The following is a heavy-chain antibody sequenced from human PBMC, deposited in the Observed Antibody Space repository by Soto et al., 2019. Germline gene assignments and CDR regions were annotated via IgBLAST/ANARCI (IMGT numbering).Heavy chain of an antibody. CDR1: GFSLSTSGMC. J-gene: IGHJ4*02. V-gene: IGHV2-70*01. CDR2: IDWDDDK. D-gene: IGHD3-22*01. CDR3: ARIALGHYYDSSGYFDY. Sequence: SGPTLVNPTQTLTLTCTFSGFSLSTSGMCVSWIRQPPGKALEWLALIDWDDDKYYSTSLKTRLTISKDTSKNQVVLTMTNMDPVDTATYYCARIALGHYYDSSGYFDYWGQGTLVTSPQ.